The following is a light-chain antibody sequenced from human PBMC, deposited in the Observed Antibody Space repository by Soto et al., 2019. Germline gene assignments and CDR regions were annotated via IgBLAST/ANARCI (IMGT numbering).Light chain of an antibody. Sequence: DIVMTQSPLSLPVTPGEPASISCRSSQSLLQSNGYNYLDWYLQKPGQSPQLLIYLGSNRASGVPDRFSGSGSDTDFTLKISRVEAEDVEVYYCMQALLTPFTFGQGTKLEIK. V-gene: IGKV2-28*01. CDR3: MQALLTPFT. J-gene: IGKJ2*01. CDR1: QSLLQSNGYNY. CDR2: LGS.